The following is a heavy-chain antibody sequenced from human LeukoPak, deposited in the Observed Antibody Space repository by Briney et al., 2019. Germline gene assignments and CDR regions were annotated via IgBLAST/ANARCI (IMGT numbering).Heavy chain of an antibody. J-gene: IGHJ5*02. CDR1: GFTFSSYA. D-gene: IGHD2-15*01. CDR3: ARGEGYCSGGSCYSDNWFDP. V-gene: IGHV3-30*04. Sequence: GGSLRLSCTASGFTFSSYAMHWVRQAPGKVLEWVAVISYDGSNKYYADSVKGRFTISRDNSKNTLYLQMNSLRAEDTAVYYCARGEGYCSGGSCYSDNWFDPWGQGTLVTVSS. CDR2: ISYDGSNK.